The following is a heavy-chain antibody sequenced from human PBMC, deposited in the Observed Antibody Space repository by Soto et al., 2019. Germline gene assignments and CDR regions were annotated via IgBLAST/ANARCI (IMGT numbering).Heavy chain of an antibody. CDR3: ARGIYYDSSGYFTLFDY. V-gene: IGHV1-18*01. J-gene: IGHJ4*02. CDR2: ISAYNGNT. D-gene: IGHD3-22*01. Sequence: ASVKVSCKASGYTFTSYGISWVRQAPGQGLEWMGWISAYNGNTNYAQKLQGRVTMTTDTSTSTAYMELRSLRSDDTAVYYCARGIYYDSSGYFTLFDYWGEGTLVTVYS. CDR1: GYTFTSYG.